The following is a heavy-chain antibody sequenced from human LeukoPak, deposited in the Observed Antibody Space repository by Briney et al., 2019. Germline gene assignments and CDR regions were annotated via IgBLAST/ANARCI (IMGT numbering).Heavy chain of an antibody. CDR2: IKPDGTKK. V-gene: IGHV3-7*01. CDR1: GFTFSNYW. J-gene: IGHJ4*02. Sequence: GGSLRLSCTASGFTFSNYWMTWVRQAPGKGLEWVANIKPDGTKKTYVDSVKGRSTISRDNAKNSLYLQMNSLRVDDTAIYYCASQPAVIDLDYWGQGILVTVSS. CDR3: ASQPAVIDLDY. D-gene: IGHD2-21*01.